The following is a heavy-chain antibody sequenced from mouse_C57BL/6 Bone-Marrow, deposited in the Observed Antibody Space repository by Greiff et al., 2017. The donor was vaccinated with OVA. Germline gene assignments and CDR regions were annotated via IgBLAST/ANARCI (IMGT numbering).Heavy chain of an antibody. CDR2: IWRGGST. Sequence: VKLVESGPGLVQPSQSLSITCTVSGFSLTSYGVHWVRQSPGKGLEWLGVIWRGGSTDYNAAFMSRLSITKDNSKSQVFFKMNSLQADDTAIYYCAKNRGYDYDGYYAMDYWGQGTSVTVSS. J-gene: IGHJ4*01. CDR1: GFSLTSYG. CDR3: AKNRGYDYDGYYAMDY. D-gene: IGHD2-4*01. V-gene: IGHV2-5*01.